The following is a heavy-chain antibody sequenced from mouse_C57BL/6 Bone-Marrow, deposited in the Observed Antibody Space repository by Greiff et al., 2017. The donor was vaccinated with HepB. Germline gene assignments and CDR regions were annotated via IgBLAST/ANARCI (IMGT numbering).Heavy chain of an antibody. CDR2: IDPSDSYT. CDR3: ARSKDGGDY. Sequence: QVHVKQPGAELVMPGASVKLSCKASGYTFTSYWMHWVKQRPGQGLEWIGEIDPSDSYTNYNQKFKGKSTLTVDKSSSTAYMQLSSLTSEDSAVYYCARSKDGGDYWGQGTTLTVSS. J-gene: IGHJ2*01. V-gene: IGHV1-69*01. CDR1: GYTFTSYW.